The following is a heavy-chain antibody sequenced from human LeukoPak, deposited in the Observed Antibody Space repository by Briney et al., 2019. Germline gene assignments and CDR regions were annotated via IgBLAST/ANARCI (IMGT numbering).Heavy chain of an antibody. Sequence: PSETLSLTCAVYGGSFSGYYWSWIRQPPGKGLEWIGEINHSGSTNYNPSLKSRVTISVDTSKNQFSLKLSSVTAADTAVYYCARGPPGDSSGYYYYYGMDVWGQGTTVTVSS. V-gene: IGHV4-34*01. CDR2: INHSGST. D-gene: IGHD3-22*01. CDR1: GGSFSGYY. J-gene: IGHJ6*02. CDR3: ARGPPGDSSGYYYYYGMDV.